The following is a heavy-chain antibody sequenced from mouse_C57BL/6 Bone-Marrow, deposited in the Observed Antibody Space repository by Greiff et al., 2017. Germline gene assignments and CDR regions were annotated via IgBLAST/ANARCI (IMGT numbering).Heavy chain of an antibody. CDR3: ARGYYGSSYDYAMDY. CDR1: GFTFSSYA. CDR2: ISAGGSYT. V-gene: IGHV5-4*01. D-gene: IGHD1-1*01. Sequence: EVQLVESGGGLVKPGGSLKLSCAASGFTFSSYAMSWVRQTPEKRLEWVATISAGGSYTYYPDNVKGRFTISRDNAKNNLYLQMSHLKSEDTAMYYCARGYYGSSYDYAMDYWGQGTSVTVSS. J-gene: IGHJ4*01.